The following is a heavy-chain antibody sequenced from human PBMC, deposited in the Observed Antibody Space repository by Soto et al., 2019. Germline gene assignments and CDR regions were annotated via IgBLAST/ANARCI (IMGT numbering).Heavy chain of an antibody. D-gene: IGHD5-18*01. CDR2: ISSSSSSI. CDR3: ASSALVPNGAFDI. V-gene: IGHV3-48*02. Sequence: EVQLVESGGGLVQPGGSLRLSCAASGFTFSSYSMNWVRQAPGKGLEWVSNISSSSSSIYYADSVKGRFTISRDNAKNSLYLNMHSLRDEDTAVYYCASSALVPNGAFDIWGQGTMVTVSS. J-gene: IGHJ3*02. CDR1: GFTFSSYS.